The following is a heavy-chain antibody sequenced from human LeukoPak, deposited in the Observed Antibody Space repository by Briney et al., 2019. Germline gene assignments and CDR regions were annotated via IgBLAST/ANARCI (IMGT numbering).Heavy chain of an antibody. CDR3: ARVGSFTHQWSG. CDR1: GFSFSTYW. J-gene: IGHJ4*02. Sequence: PGGSLRLSCAASGFSFSTYWMSWVRQAPGKGLEWVANVKQDGSEKYYVDSVKGRFTISRENAKNSVYLQMNSLRAEDTAVYYCARVGSFTHQWSGWGQGTLVIVSS. CDR2: VKQDGSEK. D-gene: IGHD2-15*01. V-gene: IGHV3-7*03.